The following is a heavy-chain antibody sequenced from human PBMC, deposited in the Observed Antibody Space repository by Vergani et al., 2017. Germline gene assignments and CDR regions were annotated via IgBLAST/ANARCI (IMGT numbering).Heavy chain of an antibody. Sequence: QVQLQESGPGLVKPSETLSLTCTVSGYSISRGYYWGWIRQPPGKGLEWIGSIYHSGSTYYNPSLKSRVTISVDTSKNQFSLKLSSVTAADTAVYYCARDKRWELPDAFDIWGQGTMVTVSS. J-gene: IGHJ3*02. D-gene: IGHD1-26*01. CDR1: GYSISRGYY. CDR3: ARDKRWELPDAFDI. V-gene: IGHV4-38-2*02. CDR2: IYHSGST.